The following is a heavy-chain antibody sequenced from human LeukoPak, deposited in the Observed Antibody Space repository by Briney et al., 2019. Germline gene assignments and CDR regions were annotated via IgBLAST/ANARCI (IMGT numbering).Heavy chain of an antibody. CDR2: ISGSGGST. D-gene: IGHD6-19*01. V-gene: IGHV3-23*01. J-gene: IGHJ4*02. Sequence: GGSLRLSCAVSGITLSSYAMSWVRQAPGKGLEWVSAISGSGGSTYYADSVKGRFTISRDNSKNTLYLQMNSLRAEDTAVYYCAKRDSSGWYRDWGQGTLVTVSS. CDR1: GITLSSYA. CDR3: AKRDSSGWYRD.